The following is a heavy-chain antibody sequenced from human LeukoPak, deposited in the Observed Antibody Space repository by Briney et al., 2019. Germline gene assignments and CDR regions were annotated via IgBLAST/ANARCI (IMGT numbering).Heavy chain of an antibody. V-gene: IGHV3-15*01. CDR2: IKSKTDGGTT. CDR3: ARAAAGTTHFDY. CDR1: GFTFSNAW. Sequence: GGSLRLSCAASGFTFSNAWMGWVRQAPGKGLEWVGRIKSKTDGGTTDYAAPVKGRFTISRDDSKNTLYLQMNSLKTEDTAVYYCARAAAGTTHFDYWGQGTLVTVSS. J-gene: IGHJ4*02. D-gene: IGHD6-13*01.